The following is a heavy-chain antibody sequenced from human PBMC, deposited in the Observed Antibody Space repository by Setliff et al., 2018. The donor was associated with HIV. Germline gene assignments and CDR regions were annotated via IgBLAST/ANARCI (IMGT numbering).Heavy chain of an antibody. CDR1: GGTFSTQT. D-gene: IGHD6-25*01. Sequence: ASVKVSFKASGGTFSTQTFNWVRQAPGQGLEWMGGIIPLFGTAKYIQKFQGRVTVTTDTSTNTTYMELRGLRSDDTATYYCARVPSGAAGLVRAGFYFWGQGTLVTVSS. J-gene: IGHJ4*01. CDR2: IIPLFGTA. CDR3: ARVPSGAAGLVRAGFYF. V-gene: IGHV1-69*05.